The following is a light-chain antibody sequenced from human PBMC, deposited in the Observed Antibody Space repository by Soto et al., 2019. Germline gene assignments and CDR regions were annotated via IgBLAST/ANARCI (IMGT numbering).Light chain of an antibody. CDR1: SSDVGAYNY. CDR3: SSYTSSSTPHVV. V-gene: IGLV2-14*01. CDR2: DVS. J-gene: IGLJ2*01. Sequence: QSALTQPASVSGSPGQSITISCTGTSSDVGAYNYVSWYQQHPGKAPRLMIYDVSNRPSGVSNRFSASKSGNTASLTISGLQAEDEADYDCSSYTSSSTPHVVFGGGTKLTVL.